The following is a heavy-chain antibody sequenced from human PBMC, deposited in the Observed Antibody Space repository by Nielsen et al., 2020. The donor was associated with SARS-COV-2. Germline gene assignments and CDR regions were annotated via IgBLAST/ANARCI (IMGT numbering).Heavy chain of an antibody. CDR3: ARGTGYSYGDY. CDR1: DYSISSGYY. Sequence: SETLSLTCTVSDYSISSGYYWGWIRQPPGKGLEWIGSIYHSGSTYYNPSLKSRVTISVDTSKNQFSLKLSSVTAADTAVYYCARGTGYSYGDYWGQGTLVTVSS. V-gene: IGHV4-38-2*02. J-gene: IGHJ4*02. CDR2: IYHSGST. D-gene: IGHD5-18*01.